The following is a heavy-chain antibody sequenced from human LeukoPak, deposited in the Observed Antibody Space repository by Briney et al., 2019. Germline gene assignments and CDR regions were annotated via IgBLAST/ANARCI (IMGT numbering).Heavy chain of an antibody. J-gene: IGHJ1*01. CDR3: VQNIPGTIEH. CDR2: IYPSGTT. CDR1: VGSISSSRYY. V-gene: IGHV4-39*01. Sequence: SETLSLTCTVSVGSISSSRYYWGWIRQPPGKGLECVGNIYPSGTTYYNLSLKSRVTISIDTPKSQFSLRLSSVTATATAIYYCVQNIPGTIEHWGQGTLVTVSS. D-gene: IGHD1-7*01.